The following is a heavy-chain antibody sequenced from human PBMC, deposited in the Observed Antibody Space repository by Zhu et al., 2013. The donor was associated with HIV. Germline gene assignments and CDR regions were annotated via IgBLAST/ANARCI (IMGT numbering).Heavy chain of an antibody. V-gene: IGHV1-69*13. CDR1: GYTSDDFGLDFSDFG. CDR2: ISPMSGAT. Sequence: QVQLVQSGAEMKKPGASVKVSCKASGYTSDDFGLDFSDFGMSWVRQAPGQGLEWMGGISPMSGATTYAQRFQGRLTISADEYMSTAYMELSSLRSEDTAMYFCARNGYSYVENYYFYYGMDVWGQGTTVTVSS. J-gene: IGHJ6*02. CDR3: ARNGYSYVENYYFYYGMDV. D-gene: IGHD5-18*01.